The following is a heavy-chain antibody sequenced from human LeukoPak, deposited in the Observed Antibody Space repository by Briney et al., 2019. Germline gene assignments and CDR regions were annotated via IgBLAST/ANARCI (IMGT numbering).Heavy chain of an antibody. D-gene: IGHD2-2*01. Sequence: GGSLRLSCAASGFTFSSYGMHWVRQAPGKGLEWVAFIRYDGSNKYYADPVKGRFTISRDNSKNTLYLQMNSLRAEDTAVYYCAKDLGDVVVPAANWFDPWGQGTLVTVSS. V-gene: IGHV3-30*02. J-gene: IGHJ5*02. CDR3: AKDLGDVVVPAANWFDP. CDR1: GFTFSSYG. CDR2: IRYDGSNK.